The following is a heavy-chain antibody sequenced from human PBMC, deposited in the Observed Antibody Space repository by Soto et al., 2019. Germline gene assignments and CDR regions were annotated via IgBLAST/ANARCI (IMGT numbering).Heavy chain of an antibody. Sequence: SAVKVSSNVSGCPFTKSAMHWLRQAPGQKLYRVVWINAGNGNTKYSQKFQGRVIITRDTSASTAYMELSSLRSEDTAVYYCARAVGVYCSSTSCRRFDYWGQGTLVTVSS. CDR3: ARAVGVYCSSTSCRRFDY. CDR2: INAGNGNT. J-gene: IGHJ4*02. D-gene: IGHD2-2*01. V-gene: IGHV1-3*01. CDR1: GCPFTKSA.